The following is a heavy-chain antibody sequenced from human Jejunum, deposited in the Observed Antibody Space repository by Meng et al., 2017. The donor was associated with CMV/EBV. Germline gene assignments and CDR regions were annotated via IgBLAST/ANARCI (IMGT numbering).Heavy chain of an antibody. CDR2: VYSSGST. V-gene: IGHV4-4*07. D-gene: IGHD4-17*01. CDR1: TNSFTTYF. J-gene: IGHJ4*02. CDR3: AADAGHGDPLEY. Sequence: GLLHESGPALVKPPETLSLTCTVSTNSFTTYFWNWIRQPAGKGLEWIGRVYSSGSTSSHPSLRSRVLLSVDRSKNQFSLKLTSVTAADTAVYYCAADAGHGDPLEYWGQGTLVTASS.